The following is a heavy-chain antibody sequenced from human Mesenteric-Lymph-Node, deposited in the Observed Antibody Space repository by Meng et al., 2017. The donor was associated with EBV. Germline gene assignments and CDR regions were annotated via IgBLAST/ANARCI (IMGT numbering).Heavy chain of an antibody. CDR3: ARYPFYYKKGGES. V-gene: IGHV4-39*01. CDR1: VGSIMGSNHF. CDR2: IYYSGNT. D-gene: IGHD3-10*01. Sequence: VKASGALSLACSEFVGSIMGSNHFWGWSRQPPGKGREWIGSIYYSGNTVSTPSLKSRITISVETSKNQFSLKLSSVTAADTAVYYCARYPFYYKKGGESWGQGTLVTVSS. J-gene: IGHJ5*02.